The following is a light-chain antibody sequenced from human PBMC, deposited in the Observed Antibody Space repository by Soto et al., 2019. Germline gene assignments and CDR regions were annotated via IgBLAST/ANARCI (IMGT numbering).Light chain of an antibody. CDR3: QQYNTFPWT. Sequence: DLQMTQSPSALSASVGDRVTITCRASQSITNRLAWYQQKLGKAPKLLIYKASSLETGVPSRFSGSGSGTEFTLTLSSLQPDDFATYYCQQYNTFPWTFGQGTKVEIK. CDR2: KAS. V-gene: IGKV1-5*03. CDR1: QSITNR. J-gene: IGKJ1*01.